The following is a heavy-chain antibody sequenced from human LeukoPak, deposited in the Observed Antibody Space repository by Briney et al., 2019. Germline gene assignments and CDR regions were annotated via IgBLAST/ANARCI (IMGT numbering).Heavy chain of an antibody. Sequence: PSETLSLTCTVSGGSISSYYWSWIRQPPGKGLEWIGYIYYSGSTNYNPSLKSRVTISVDTSKNQFSLKLSSVTAADTAVYYCARDPGLGPWGQVTLVTVYS. J-gene: IGHJ5*02. CDR1: GGSISSYY. CDR2: IYYSGST. V-gene: IGHV4-59*01. CDR3: ARDPGLGP.